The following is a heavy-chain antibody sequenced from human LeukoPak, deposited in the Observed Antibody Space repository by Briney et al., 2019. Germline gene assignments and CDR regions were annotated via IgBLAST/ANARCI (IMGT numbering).Heavy chain of an antibody. CDR3: ARDLKQNDRYSSSYLVLFDY. D-gene: IGHD6-6*01. CDR1: GYTFTSYG. Sequence: GASVKVSCKASGYTFTSYGISWVRQAPGQGLEWMGWISAYNGNTNYAQKLQGRVTMTTDTSTSTAYMELRSLRSDDTAVYYCARDLKQNDRYSSSYLVLFDYWGQGTLVTVSS. J-gene: IGHJ4*02. CDR2: ISAYNGNT. V-gene: IGHV1-18*01.